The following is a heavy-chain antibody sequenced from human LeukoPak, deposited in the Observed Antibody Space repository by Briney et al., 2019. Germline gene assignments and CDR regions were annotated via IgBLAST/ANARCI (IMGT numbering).Heavy chain of an antibody. D-gene: IGHD3-10*01. CDR2: ISGSGDST. Sequence: GGSLRLSCAASGFTFSSYAMSWVRQAPGKGLEWVSAISGSGDSTYYAGSVKGRFTTSRDNSKNTLYLQMNSLRAEDTAVYYCAKNRGIISDYWGQGTLVTVSS. V-gene: IGHV3-23*01. J-gene: IGHJ4*02. CDR3: AKNRGIISDY. CDR1: GFTFSSYA.